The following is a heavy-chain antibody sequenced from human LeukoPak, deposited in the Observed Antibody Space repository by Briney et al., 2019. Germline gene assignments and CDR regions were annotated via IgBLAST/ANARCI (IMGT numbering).Heavy chain of an antibody. CDR2: IYYSGST. Sequence: PSETLSLTCTVSGGSISSSSYYWGWIRQPPGKGLEWVGSIYYSGSTYYNPSLKSRVTISVDTSKNQFSLKLSSVTAADTAVYYCASGDIVAYCGGDCYSTFDYWGQGTLVTVSS. J-gene: IGHJ4*02. CDR3: ASGDIVAYCGGDCYSTFDY. CDR1: GGSISSSSYY. D-gene: IGHD2-21*02. V-gene: IGHV4-39*01.